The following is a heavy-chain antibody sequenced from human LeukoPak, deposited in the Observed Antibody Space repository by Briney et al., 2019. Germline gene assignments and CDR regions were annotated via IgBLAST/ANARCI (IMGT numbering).Heavy chain of an antibody. V-gene: IGHV3-64D*06. D-gene: IGHD2-21*01. CDR1: GFPFSSYA. Sequence: PGGSLRLSCSASGFPFSSYAMHWVRQAPGKGLEYVSAISSNRGSTYYADSVKGRFTISRDNSKNTLYLQKSSLRAEDTAVYYCVKDYDIVGWNWFDPWGQGTLVTVSS. CDR2: ISSNRGST. J-gene: IGHJ5*02. CDR3: VKDYDIVGWNWFDP.